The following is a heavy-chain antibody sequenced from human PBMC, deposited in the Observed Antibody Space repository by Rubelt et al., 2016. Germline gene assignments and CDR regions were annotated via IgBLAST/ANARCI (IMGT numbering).Heavy chain of an antibody. CDR2: ISYDGSNK. Sequence: SYGMHWVRQAPGKGLEWVAVISYDGSNKYYADSVKGRFTISRDNSKNTLYLQMNSLRAEDTAVYYCATALGPHSGSLFAYWGQGTLVTVSS. V-gene: IGHV3-30*03. CDR3: ATALGPHSGSLFAY. D-gene: IGHD3-22*01. CDR1: SYG. J-gene: IGHJ4*02.